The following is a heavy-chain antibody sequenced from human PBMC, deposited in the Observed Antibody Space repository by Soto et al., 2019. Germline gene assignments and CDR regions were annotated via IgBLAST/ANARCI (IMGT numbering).Heavy chain of an antibody. V-gene: IGHV1-46*01. CDR3: ARGITIFGVVFSEPSYYYYGMDV. CDR1: GYTFTSYY. J-gene: IGHJ6*02. D-gene: IGHD3-3*01. Sequence: ASVKDSRMASGYTFTSYYMHWVRQAPGQGLEWMGIINPNGGSTSYAQKFQGRVTMTRDTSTSTVYMELSSLRSEDTAVYYCARGITIFGVVFSEPSYYYYGMDVWGQGTTV. CDR2: INPNGGST.